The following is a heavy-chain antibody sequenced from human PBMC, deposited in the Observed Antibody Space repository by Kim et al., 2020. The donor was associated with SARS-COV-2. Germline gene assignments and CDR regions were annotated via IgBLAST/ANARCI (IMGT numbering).Heavy chain of an antibody. Sequence: DSGKGRFPISRDNSKNTLYLQMNSLRAEDTAVYYCAKENYDSSGPEYFQHWGQGTLVTVSS. CDR3: AKENYDSSGPEYFQH. J-gene: IGHJ1*01. D-gene: IGHD3-22*01. V-gene: IGHV3-23*01.